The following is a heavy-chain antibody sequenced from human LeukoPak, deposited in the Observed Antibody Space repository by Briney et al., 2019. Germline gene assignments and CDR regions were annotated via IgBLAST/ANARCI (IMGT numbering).Heavy chain of an antibody. CDR2: MNPNSGNT. J-gene: IGHJ6*02. D-gene: IGHD2-21*02. Sequence: ASVKVSCKASGYTFTSYDINWVRQATGQGLEWMGWMNPNSGNTGYAQKFQGRVTMTRNTSISTAYVELSSLRSEDTAVYYCARVQTMGVTSPGTNYGMDVWGQGTTVTVSS. CDR3: ARVQTMGVTSPGTNYGMDV. CDR1: GYTFTSYD. V-gene: IGHV1-8*01.